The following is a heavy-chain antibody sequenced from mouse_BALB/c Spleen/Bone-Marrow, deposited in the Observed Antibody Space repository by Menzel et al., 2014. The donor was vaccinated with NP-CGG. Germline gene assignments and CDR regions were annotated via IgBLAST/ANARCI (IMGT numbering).Heavy chain of an antibody. J-gene: IGHJ3*01. CDR2: IWAGGTT. CDR3: ARDGYGSGYAWFAY. CDR1: GFSLXSFD. V-gene: IGHV2-9*02. D-gene: IGHD1-1*01. Sequence: ESGPGLVSPSRSLSITCTVSGFSLXSFDVHWIRQPPGKGLEWLGVIWAGGTTNYNSALMSRLNINKDNSKSXVFLKMNSLQPDDTAMYYCARDGYGSGYAWFAYWGQGTLVTVSA.